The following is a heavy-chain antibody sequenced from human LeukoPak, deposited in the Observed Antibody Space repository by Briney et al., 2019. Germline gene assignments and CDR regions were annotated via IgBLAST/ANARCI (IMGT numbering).Heavy chain of an antibody. CDR1: GFTFSSYG. CDR2: ISYDGSNK. Sequence: PGRSLRLSCAASGFTFSSYGMHWVRQAPGKGLEWVAVISYDGSNKYYADSVKGRFTISRDNSKNTLYLQMNSLRAEDTAVYYCAKESTVAPNFDYWGQGTLVTVSS. D-gene: IGHD4-23*01. J-gene: IGHJ4*02. CDR3: AKESTVAPNFDY. V-gene: IGHV3-30*18.